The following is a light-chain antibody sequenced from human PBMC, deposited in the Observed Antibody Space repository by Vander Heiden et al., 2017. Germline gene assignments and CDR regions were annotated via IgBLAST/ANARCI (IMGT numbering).Light chain of an antibody. CDR2: DAS. V-gene: IGKV1-33*01. CDR1: QDISND. Sequence: DIQLTQSPSSLSASVGDRVTITCQASQDISNDLNWYQQKPGKAPKLLIYDASNLETGVPSRFSGSGSGTDLTFTISSLQPEDIATYYCQQYENLPRTFGGGTKVEIK. J-gene: IGKJ4*02. CDR3: QQYENLPRT.